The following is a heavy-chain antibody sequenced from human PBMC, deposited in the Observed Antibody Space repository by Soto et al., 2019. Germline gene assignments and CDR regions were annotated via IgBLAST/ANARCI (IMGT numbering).Heavy chain of an antibody. D-gene: IGHD2-15*01. CDR1: GGSISSYY. CDR2: IYYSGST. Sequence: SETLSLTCTVSGGSISSYYWSWIRQPPGKGLKWIGYIYYSGSTNYNPSLKSRVTMSVDTSKNQFSLELSSVTAADTAVYYCARADGREFDYWGQGTLVTVSS. CDR3: ARADGREFDY. V-gene: IGHV4-59*12. J-gene: IGHJ4*02.